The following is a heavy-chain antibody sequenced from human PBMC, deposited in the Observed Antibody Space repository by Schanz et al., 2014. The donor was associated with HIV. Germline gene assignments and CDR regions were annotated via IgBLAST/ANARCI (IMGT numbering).Heavy chain of an antibody. CDR3: ARATRGIGYCTNGVCYGEDQ. Sequence: EVQLVESGGGLVQPGGSLRLSCAASGFTFSDYAMSWVRQAPGKGLEWVSVISGGGNTYYADSVKGRFTVSRDKSNNTLYLEMSSLRVEDTAIYYCARATRGIGYCTNGVCYGEDQWGQGILVTVSS. V-gene: IGHV3-23*03. D-gene: IGHD2-8*01. J-gene: IGHJ4*02. CDR2: ISGGGNT. CDR1: GFTFSDYA.